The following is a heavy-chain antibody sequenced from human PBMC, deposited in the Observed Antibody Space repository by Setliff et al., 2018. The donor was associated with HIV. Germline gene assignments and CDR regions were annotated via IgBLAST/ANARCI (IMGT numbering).Heavy chain of an antibody. D-gene: IGHD3-22*01. CDR2: IRYDGSNK. CDR1: AFIFSSYG. Sequence: PGGSLRLSCEASAFIFSSYGMHWVRQAPGKGLEWIAFIRYDGSNKYYADSVKGRFTISRDNSKNTLYLEMTSLRAEDTAVYYCAKQGSGYDYYYMDVWGKRTTVTVSS. V-gene: IGHV3-30*02. CDR3: AKQGSGYDYYYMDV. J-gene: IGHJ6*03.